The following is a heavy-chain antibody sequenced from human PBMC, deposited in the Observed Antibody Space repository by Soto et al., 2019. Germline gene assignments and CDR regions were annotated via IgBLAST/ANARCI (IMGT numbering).Heavy chain of an antibody. Sequence: QVQLQGSGPGLVKPSETLSLTCTVAGGPISSYYWSWVRQPPGKGLEWIGYIYYSGSTNYNPSLKSRVTISVDTSKNQFSLKLSSVTAADTAVYYCARFNWYFDLWGRGTLVTVSS. CDR1: GGPISSYY. V-gene: IGHV4-59*08. CDR3: ARFNWYFDL. CDR2: IYYSGST. J-gene: IGHJ2*01.